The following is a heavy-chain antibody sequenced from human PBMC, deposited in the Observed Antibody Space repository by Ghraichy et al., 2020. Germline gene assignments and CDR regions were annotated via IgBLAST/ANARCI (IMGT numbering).Heavy chain of an antibody. V-gene: IGHV3-7*04. D-gene: IGHD3-3*01. CDR2: IKQDGSEK. CDR1: GFTFSSYW. CDR3: ARVNGYYDFWSGGSGMDV. J-gene: IGHJ6*02. Sequence: GESLNISCAASGFTFSSYWMSWVRQAPGKGLEWVANIKQDGSEKYYVDSVKGRFTISRDNAKNSLYLQMNSLRAEDTAVYYCARVNGYYDFWSGGSGMDVWGQGTTVTVSS.